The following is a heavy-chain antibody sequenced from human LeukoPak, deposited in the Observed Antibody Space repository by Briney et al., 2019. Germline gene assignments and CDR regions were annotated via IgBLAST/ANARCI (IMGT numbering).Heavy chain of an antibody. D-gene: IGHD4-23*01. V-gene: IGHV3-23*01. Sequence: GGSLRLSCAASGFTFSSYVMSWVRQAPGKGLEWVSAISGSGGSTYYADSVKGRFTISRDNSKNTLYLQMNSLRAGDTAVYYCARDRNYGGNSDAFDIWGQGTMVTVSS. J-gene: IGHJ3*02. CDR1: GFTFSSYV. CDR3: ARDRNYGGNSDAFDI. CDR2: ISGSGGST.